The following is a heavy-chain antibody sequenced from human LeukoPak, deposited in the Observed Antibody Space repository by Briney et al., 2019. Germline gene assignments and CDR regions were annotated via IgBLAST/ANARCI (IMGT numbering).Heavy chain of an antibody. Sequence: SVKVSCKASGGTFSSYAISWVRQAPGQGLEWMGGIIPIFGTANYAQKFQGRVTITADESTSTAYMELNSLRSEDTAVYYCARPLNSGSYYLFDYWGQGTLVTVSS. CDR1: GGTFSSYA. J-gene: IGHJ4*02. CDR2: IIPIFGTA. D-gene: IGHD1-26*01. CDR3: ARPLNSGSYYLFDY. V-gene: IGHV1-69*13.